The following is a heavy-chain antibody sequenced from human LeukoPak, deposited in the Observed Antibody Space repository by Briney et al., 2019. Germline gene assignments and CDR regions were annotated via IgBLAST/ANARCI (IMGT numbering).Heavy chain of an antibody. V-gene: IGHV1-69*01. CDR3: ARGPLSKQWLNYYYMDV. Sequence: SVKVSCKASGGTFSSYAISWVRQAPGQGLEWMGGIIPIFGTANYAQKFQGRVTITADESTSTAYMELSSLRSEDTAVYYCARGPLSKQWLNYYYMDVWGKGTTVTISS. CDR1: GGTFSSYA. D-gene: IGHD6-19*01. CDR2: IIPIFGTA. J-gene: IGHJ6*03.